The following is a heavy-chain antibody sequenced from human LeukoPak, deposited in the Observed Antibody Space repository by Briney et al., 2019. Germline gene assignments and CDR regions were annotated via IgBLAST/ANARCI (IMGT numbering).Heavy chain of an antibody. V-gene: IGHV4-59*08. Sequence: SETLSLTCTVSGGSISSYYWNWIRQPPGKGLEWIGYTYYRGSTNYNPSLNSRVTISVDTSKNQFSLKLSSVTAADTAVYYCARRAGRYRAFDIWGQGTMVTVSS. D-gene: IGHD3-16*02. J-gene: IGHJ3*02. CDR2: TYYRGST. CDR3: ARRAGRYRAFDI. CDR1: GGSISSYY.